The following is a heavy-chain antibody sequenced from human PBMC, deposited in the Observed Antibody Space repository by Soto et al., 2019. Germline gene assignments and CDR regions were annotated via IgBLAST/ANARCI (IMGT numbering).Heavy chain of an antibody. V-gene: IGHV4-59*08. CDR2: IYYSGST. CDR1: GGSISSYY. Sequence: QVQLQESGPGLVKPSETLSLTCTVSGGSISSYYWSWIRQPPGKGLEWIGYIYYSGSTNYNPSLKSRVTIPVDTSKHQISLKLSSVTAADTAVYYCARRYGYRFDYWGQGTLVTVSS. J-gene: IGHJ4*02. D-gene: IGHD1-1*01. CDR3: ARRYGYRFDY.